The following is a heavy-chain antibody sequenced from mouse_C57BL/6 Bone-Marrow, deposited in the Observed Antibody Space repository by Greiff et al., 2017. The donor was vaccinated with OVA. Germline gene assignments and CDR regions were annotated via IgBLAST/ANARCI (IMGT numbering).Heavy chain of an antibody. V-gene: IGHV5-4*01. J-gene: IGHJ1*03. CDR2: ISDGGSYT. CDR1: GFTFSSYA. D-gene: IGHD1-1*01. Sequence: EVQLVESGGGLVKPGGSLKLSCAASGFTFSSYAMSWVRQTPEKRLEWVATISDGGSYTYYPDNVKGRFTLSRDNAKNNLYLQMSHLTSEDTAMYYGARYLLPHCYFYVWGTGTTVTVSS. CDR3: ARYLLPHCYFYV.